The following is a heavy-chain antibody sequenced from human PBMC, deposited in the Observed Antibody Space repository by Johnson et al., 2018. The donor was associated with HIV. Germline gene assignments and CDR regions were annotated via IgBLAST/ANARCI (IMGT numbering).Heavy chain of an antibody. Sequence: VQVVESGGGLVQPGGSLRLSCVGSRNYKSGVRQAPGKGLEWVSVIYSGGSTYYADSVKGRFTISRDNSKNTLYLQMNSLRDEDTAVSYCAREVAIGYSYGYLIGAFDIWGQGTMVTVSS. CDR1: RNY. CDR3: AREVAIGYSYGYLIGAFDI. J-gene: IGHJ3*02. V-gene: IGHV3-66*01. D-gene: IGHD5-18*01. CDR2: IYSGGST.